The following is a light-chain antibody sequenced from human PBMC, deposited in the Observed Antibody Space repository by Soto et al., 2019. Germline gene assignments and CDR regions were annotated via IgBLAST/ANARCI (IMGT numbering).Light chain of an antibody. CDR1: QNVNSNF. V-gene: IGKV3-20*01. CDR2: GAS. CDR3: QQYGSSGT. J-gene: IGKJ1*01. Sequence: EIVLTQSPGTLSLSPGERATLSCRASQNVNSNFFAWYQQKAGQAPRLLMYGASTRPTGIPARFSGSGSGTDFTLTISRLEPEDFAVYYCQQYGSSGTFGQGTKVDIK.